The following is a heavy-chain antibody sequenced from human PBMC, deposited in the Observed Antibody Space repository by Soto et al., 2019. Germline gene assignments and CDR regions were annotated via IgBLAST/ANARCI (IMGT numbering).Heavy chain of an antibody. J-gene: IGHJ4*02. CDR3: ARALVAGSPDYFDY. Sequence: QVQLVESGGDVVQPGRSLRLSCAASGFIFSSFPMHWVRQAPGKGLEWVAVISYDGKIQDYADSVKGRFTITRDSSKNTLYLQMNSLRAEDTALYYCARALVAGSPDYFDYWGQGTLVTVSS. D-gene: IGHD6-19*01. V-gene: IGHV3-30*04. CDR1: GFIFSSFP. CDR2: ISYDGKIQ.